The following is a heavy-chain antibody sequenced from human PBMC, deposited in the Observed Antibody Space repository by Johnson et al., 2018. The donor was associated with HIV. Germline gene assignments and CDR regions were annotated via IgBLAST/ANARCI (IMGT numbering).Heavy chain of an antibody. D-gene: IGHD2-15*01. CDR1: GFTFSSYG. J-gene: IGHJ3*02. Sequence: QVQLVESGGGVVRPGGSLRLSCAASGFTFSSYGMHWVRQAPGKGLEWVAFIRYDGSNKYYADSVKGRFTISRDNSKNTLYLQMNSLRAEDTALYYCARALRVVVVAATCDAFDIWGQGTMVTVSS. CDR3: ARALRVVVVAATCDAFDI. CDR2: IRYDGSNK. V-gene: IGHV3-30*02.